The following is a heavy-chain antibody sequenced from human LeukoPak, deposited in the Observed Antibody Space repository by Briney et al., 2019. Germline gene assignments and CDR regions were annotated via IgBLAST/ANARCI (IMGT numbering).Heavy chain of an antibody. CDR3: ARAPSLENDWLFPAYYFDY. Sequence: GGSLRLSCAASGFTFSSYSMNWVRQAPGKGLEWVSSISSSSSYIYYADSVKGRFTISRDNAKNSLYLQMNSLRAEDTAVYYCARAPSLENDWLFPAYYFDYWGQGTLVTVSS. CDR2: ISSSSSYI. V-gene: IGHV3-21*01. CDR1: GFTFSSYS. D-gene: IGHD3-9*01. J-gene: IGHJ4*02.